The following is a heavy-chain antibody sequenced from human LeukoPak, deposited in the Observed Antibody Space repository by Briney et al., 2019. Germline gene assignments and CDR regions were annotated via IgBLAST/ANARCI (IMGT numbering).Heavy chain of an antibody. Sequence: PSETLSLTCTVSGGSISSYYWSWIRQPPGKGLEWIGYIYYSGSTNYNPSLKSRVTISVDTSKNQFSLKLSSVTAADTAVYYCARGCLPSSSWYRGLNWFDPWGQGTLVTVSS. J-gene: IGHJ5*02. CDR2: IYYSGST. D-gene: IGHD6-13*01. CDR1: GGSISSYY. V-gene: IGHV4-59*12. CDR3: ARGCLPSSSWYRGLNWFDP.